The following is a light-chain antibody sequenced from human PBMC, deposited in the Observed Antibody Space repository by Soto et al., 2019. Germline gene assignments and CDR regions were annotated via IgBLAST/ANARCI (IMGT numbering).Light chain of an antibody. CDR2: ENN. CDR3: ATWDSSLSAFV. V-gene: IGLV1-51*02. CDR1: SSNIGNNY. Sequence: QSVLTQPPSVSAAPGQKVTISCSGSSSNIGNNYVSWYQQLPGTAPKLLIYENNKRPSGIPDRCSGSKSGTSATLGITGLPAGDEADYYCATWDSSLSAFVFGTGTKLTVL. J-gene: IGLJ1*01.